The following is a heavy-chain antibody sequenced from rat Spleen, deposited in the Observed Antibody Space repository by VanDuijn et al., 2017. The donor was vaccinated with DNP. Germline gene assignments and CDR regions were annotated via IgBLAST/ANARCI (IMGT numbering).Heavy chain of an antibody. CDR1: RLTFSNYD. V-gene: IGHV5-25*01. CDR3: ATRGIYGGYDF. Sequence: EVQLVESGGGLVQSGRSLNLSCAASRLTFSNYDMAWVRQTPTKGLDWVASISTSGGRTYHRDSVKGRFTVSRDNARGTLYLQMDSLRSDDTATYYCATRGIYGGYDFWGQGVMVTVSS. CDR2: ISTSGGRT. J-gene: IGHJ2*01. D-gene: IGHD1-11*01.